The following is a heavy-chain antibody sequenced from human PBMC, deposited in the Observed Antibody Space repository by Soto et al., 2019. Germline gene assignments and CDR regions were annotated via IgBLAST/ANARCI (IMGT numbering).Heavy chain of an antibody. CDR1: GGSISSSSYY. V-gene: IGHV4-39*01. J-gene: IGHJ6*03. CDR3: ARHNQLPSPLSYYYYFMDV. Sequence: QLQLQESGPGLVKPSETLSLTCTVSGGSISSSSYYWGWIRQPPGKGLEWIGSIYYSGSTYYHPSLKRRVTISADPSKILLSQKLRSVTAADTAVYYCARHNQLPSPLSYYYYFMDVWGKGPTVTVSS. CDR2: IYYSGST. D-gene: IGHD2-2*01.